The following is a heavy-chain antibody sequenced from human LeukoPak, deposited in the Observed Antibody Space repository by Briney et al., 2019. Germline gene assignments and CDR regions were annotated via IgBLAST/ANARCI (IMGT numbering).Heavy chain of an antibody. D-gene: IGHD2-15*01. Sequence: SETLSLTCSVSVGSVISYHWSWIRQSPSKVLEWIGYIHDSGSTNYNPYLQSRVTVSVDTSKNQVYLKLRSVTAADTAVYYCARGGQWSKFYFDNWGQGTLVTVSS. CDR1: VGSVISYH. V-gene: IGHV4-59*02. CDR2: IHDSGST. J-gene: IGHJ4*02. CDR3: ARGGQWSKFYFDN.